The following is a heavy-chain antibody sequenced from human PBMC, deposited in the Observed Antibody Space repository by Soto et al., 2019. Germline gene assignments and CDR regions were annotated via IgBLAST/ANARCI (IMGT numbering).Heavy chain of an antibody. J-gene: IGHJ5*02. Sequence: SETLSLTCTVSGASVSTGAYYWGWVRQRPGRGLEWIGYVYESGYTYYNMSLKSRLTISLDRSNNQFSLGLTSVTAADTAVYYCVRALRHTAVVYPWFDPWGQGTLVTVSS. CDR3: VRALRHTAVVYPWFDP. CDR1: GASVSTGAYY. D-gene: IGHD5-18*01. CDR2: VYESGYT. V-gene: IGHV4-31*03.